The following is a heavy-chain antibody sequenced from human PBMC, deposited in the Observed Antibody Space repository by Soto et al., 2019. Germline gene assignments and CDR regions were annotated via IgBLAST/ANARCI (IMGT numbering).Heavy chain of an antibody. V-gene: IGHV1-46*01. CDR1: GYTFTSYY. CDR2: ISPSGGST. CDR3: ARDEILDYYDSSGYYGKYFQH. D-gene: IGHD3-22*01. J-gene: IGHJ1*01. Sequence: ASVKVSCKASGYTFTSYYMHWVRQAPGQGLEWMGIISPSGGSTSYAQKFQGRVTMTRDTSTSTVYMELSSLRSEDTAVYYCARDEILDYYDSSGYYGKYFQHWGQGTLVTVSS.